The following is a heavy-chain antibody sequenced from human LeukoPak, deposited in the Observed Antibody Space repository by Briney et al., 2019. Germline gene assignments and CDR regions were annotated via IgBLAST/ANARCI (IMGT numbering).Heavy chain of an antibody. CDR3: AKRGGTCSGGSCYGGFDY. D-gene: IGHD2-15*01. J-gene: IGHJ4*02. CDR2: ISAGGGTT. CDR1: GFTFTAYG. V-gene: IGHV3-23*01. Sequence: GASLRLSCAVSGFTFTAYGMSWVRQAPGRGLEWVSIISAGGGTTYYADSAKGRFTISRDNSKNTLYLQMNSLRVEDTAVYYCAKRGGTCSGGSCYGGFDYWGQGTLVTVSS.